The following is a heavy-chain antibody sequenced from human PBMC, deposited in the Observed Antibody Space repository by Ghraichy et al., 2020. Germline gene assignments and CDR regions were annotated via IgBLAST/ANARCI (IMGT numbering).Heavy chain of an antibody. Sequence: GGSLRLSCAASGFTFSSYWMSWVRQAPGKGLEWVANIKQDGSEKFYVDSVKGRFTISRDNAKNSLYLQMNSLRAEDTAVYYCARRALYYYDSSGYYHFDYWVQGTLVTVSS. CDR2: IKQDGSEK. J-gene: IGHJ4*02. CDR3: ARRALYYYDSSGYYHFDY. CDR1: GFTFSSYW. V-gene: IGHV3-7*03. D-gene: IGHD3-22*01.